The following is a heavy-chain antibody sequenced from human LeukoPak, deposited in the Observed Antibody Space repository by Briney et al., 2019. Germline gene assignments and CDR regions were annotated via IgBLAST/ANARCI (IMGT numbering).Heavy chain of an antibody. CDR2: INSDGSNT. V-gene: IGHV3-74*01. D-gene: IGHD6-13*01. CDR1: GFTFSNYG. CDR3: ARGSSSSWHIDY. J-gene: IGHJ4*02. Sequence: GGSLRLSCAASGFTFSNYGMSWVRQAPGKGLVWVSRINSDGSNTGYADSVKGRLTSSRDNAKHTLYLQMNSLRAEDTAAYYCARGSSSSWHIDYWGQGTLVTVSS.